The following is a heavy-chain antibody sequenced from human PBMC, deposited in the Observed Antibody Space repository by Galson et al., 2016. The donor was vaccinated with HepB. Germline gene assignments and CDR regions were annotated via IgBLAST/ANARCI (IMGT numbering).Heavy chain of an antibody. CDR1: GDSISSGGFY. CDR2: IYYGGNT. CDR3: ARVLQEIAVDSVWDYFDY. V-gene: IGHV4-31*03. D-gene: IGHD3-16*01. Sequence: TLSLTCSVSGDSISSGGFYWRWIRQHPGTGLEWIGYIYYGGNTYYNPSLTSRVSMSLDTSKRQFSLKLSSVTAADTAVYYCARVLQEIAVDSVWDYFDYWGQGTLVTVSS. J-gene: IGHJ4*02.